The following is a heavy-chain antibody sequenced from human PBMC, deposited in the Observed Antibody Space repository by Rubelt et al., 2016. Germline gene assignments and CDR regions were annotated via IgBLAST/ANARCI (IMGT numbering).Heavy chain of an antibody. D-gene: IGHD4-17*01. CDR1: GYTFTSYA. CDR3: ARANHGDYEDY. V-gene: IGHV1-3*01. Sequence: QVQLVQSGAEVKKPGASVKVSCKASGYTFTSYAMHWVRQAPGQRLEWMGWINAGNGNTKDSQKLKDRVSITRDASANTAYMELSSLRSEDTAVYYCARANHGDYEDYWGQGTLVTVSS. J-gene: IGHJ4*02. CDR2: INAGNGNT.